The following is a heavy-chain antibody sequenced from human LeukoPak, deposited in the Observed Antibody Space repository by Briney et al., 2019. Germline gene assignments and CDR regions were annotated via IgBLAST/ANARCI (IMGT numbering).Heavy chain of an antibody. J-gene: IGHJ6*04. D-gene: IGHD3-10*02. CDR1: GFTFSGYS. CDR3: AELGITMIGGV. V-gene: IGHV3-21*01. Sequence: KAGGSLRLSCAASGFTFSGYSMSWVRQAPGKGVEWVSSISTSSSYIYYTDSVKGRFTISRDNAKNSLYLQMNSLRAEDTAVYYCAELGITMIGGVWGKGTTVTISS. CDR2: ISTSSSYI.